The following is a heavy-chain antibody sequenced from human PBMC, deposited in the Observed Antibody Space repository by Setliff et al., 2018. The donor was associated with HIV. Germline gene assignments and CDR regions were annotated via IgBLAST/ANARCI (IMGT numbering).Heavy chain of an antibody. Sequence: GGSLRLSCAASGFTFSSYDMHWVRQAPGKGLEWVALIWYDGTNKYYADSVKGRFTISRDSSKNTLYLQMNSLRAEDTAVYHCATGYYYDSKRAFDFWGQGTMVTVSS. J-gene: IGHJ3*01. V-gene: IGHV3-33*01. CDR1: GFTFSSYD. CDR3: ATGYYYDSKRAFDF. D-gene: IGHD3-22*01. CDR2: IWYDGTNK.